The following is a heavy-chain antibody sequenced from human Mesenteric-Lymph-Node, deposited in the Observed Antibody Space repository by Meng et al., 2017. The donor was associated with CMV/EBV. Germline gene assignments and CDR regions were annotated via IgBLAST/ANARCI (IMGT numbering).Heavy chain of an antibody. D-gene: IGHD6-19*01. V-gene: IGHV4-39*07. CDR2: IYYSGST. CDR1: GGSISSYY. Sequence: SETLSLTCTVSGGSISSYYWGWIRQPPGKGLEWIGSIYYSGSTYYNPSLKSRVTISVDTSKNQFSLKLSSVTAADTAVYYCARVAVDWYFDLWGRGTLVTVSS. J-gene: IGHJ2*01. CDR3: ARVAVDWYFDL.